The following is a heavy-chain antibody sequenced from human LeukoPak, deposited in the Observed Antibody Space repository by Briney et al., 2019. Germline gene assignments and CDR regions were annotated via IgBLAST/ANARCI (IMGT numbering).Heavy chain of an antibody. J-gene: IGHJ4*02. Sequence: SETLSLTCTVSGGSISSSSYYWGWIRQPPGKGLEWIGSIYYSGSTYYNPSLKSRVTISVDTSKNQFSLKLSSVTATDTAVYYCARQARYSSSPMPPDYWGQGTLVTVSS. D-gene: IGHD6-13*01. CDR1: GGSISSSSYY. V-gene: IGHV4-39*01. CDR2: IYYSGST. CDR3: ARQARYSSSPMPPDY.